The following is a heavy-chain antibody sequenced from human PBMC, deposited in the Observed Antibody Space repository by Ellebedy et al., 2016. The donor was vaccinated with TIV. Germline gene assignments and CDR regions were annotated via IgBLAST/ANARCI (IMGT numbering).Heavy chain of an antibody. D-gene: IGHD3-16*01. Sequence: GESLKISXSVSGFDFSASPMHWVRHSPGKGLEYVAAISRDGDMVYHAVSVKGRFTISRDNYKNKVFLQMTSLRTGDTAEYYCVRDANITRFDSWGQGTLVTVSS. CDR1: GFDFSASP. V-gene: IGHV3-64D*06. J-gene: IGHJ4*02. CDR2: ISRDGDMV. CDR3: VRDANITRFDS.